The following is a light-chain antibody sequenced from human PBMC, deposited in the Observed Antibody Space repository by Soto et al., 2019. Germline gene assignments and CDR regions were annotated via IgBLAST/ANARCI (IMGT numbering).Light chain of an antibody. CDR3: QQYGSSGT. Sequence: PGEIATLSWRASQSVSSTYLGWYQQKPGQAPRLLIYGASNRATGIPDRFSGSGSGTDFTLTISRLEPEDFAVYYCQQYGSSGTFGQGTKVDIK. J-gene: IGKJ1*01. CDR2: GAS. V-gene: IGKV3-20*01. CDR1: QSVSSTY.